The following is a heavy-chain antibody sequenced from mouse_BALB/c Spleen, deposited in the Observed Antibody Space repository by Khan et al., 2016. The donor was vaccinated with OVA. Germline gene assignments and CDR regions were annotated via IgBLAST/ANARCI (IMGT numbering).Heavy chain of an antibody. CDR3: ARGGYGGFAY. CDR1: GYTFSSYW. V-gene: IGHV1-9*01. Sequence: QVQLKQSGGDLMKPGASVKISCKATGYTFSSYWMEWVKQRPGHGLEWIGQIFPGSVSTTYNEKFKGKATFTADTSSNTAYMQLSSLTSEDSAVYYCARGGYGGFAYWGQGTLVTVSA. CDR2: IFPGSVST. D-gene: IGHD2-2*01. J-gene: IGHJ3*01.